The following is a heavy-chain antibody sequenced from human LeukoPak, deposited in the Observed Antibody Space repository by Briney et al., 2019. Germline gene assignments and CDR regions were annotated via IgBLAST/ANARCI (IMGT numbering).Heavy chain of an antibody. CDR1: GGSFSGYY. Sequence: SETLSLTCAVYGGSFSGYYWSWIRQPPGKGLEWIGEINHSGSTNYNPSLKSRVTISVDTSKNQFSLKLSSVTAADTAVYYCARGWGRFMGIAAAGTWYFDYWGQGTLVTASS. CDR2: INHSGST. J-gene: IGHJ4*02. D-gene: IGHD6-13*01. V-gene: IGHV4-34*01. CDR3: ARGWGRFMGIAAAGTWYFDY.